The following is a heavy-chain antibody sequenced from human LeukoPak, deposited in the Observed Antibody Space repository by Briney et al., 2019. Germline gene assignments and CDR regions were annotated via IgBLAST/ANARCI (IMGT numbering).Heavy chain of an antibody. Sequence: GGSLRLSRAASGFTVSSNYMSWVRQAPGKGLEWVSILNRGGGTYYADSVKVRFTVSRENSKNTLYLEMSRLRAEDRAVYYCARDPDGGYSYDDWGQGTLVTVSS. V-gene: IGHV3-66*01. D-gene: IGHD5-18*01. CDR3: ARDPDGGYSYDD. J-gene: IGHJ4*02. CDR2: LNRGGGT. CDR1: GFTVSSNY.